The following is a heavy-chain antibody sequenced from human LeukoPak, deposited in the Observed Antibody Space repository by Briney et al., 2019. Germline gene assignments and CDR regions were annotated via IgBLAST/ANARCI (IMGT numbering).Heavy chain of an antibody. V-gene: IGHV3-23*01. CDR2: ISGSGGST. CDR1: GFTFSSYA. D-gene: IGHD5-12*01. J-gene: IGHJ4*02. CDR3: AKGTGSRLVSGYDLDY. Sequence: PGGSLRLSCAASGFTFSSYAMSWVRQAPGKGLEWVSAISGSGGSTYYADSVKGRFIISRDNSKNTLSLQMNSLRADDTAVYYCAKGTGSRLVSGYDLDYWGQGTLVTVSS.